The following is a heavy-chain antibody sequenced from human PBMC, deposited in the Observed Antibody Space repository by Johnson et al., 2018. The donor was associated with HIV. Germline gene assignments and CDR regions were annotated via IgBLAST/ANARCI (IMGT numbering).Heavy chain of an antibody. J-gene: IGHJ3*02. Sequence: VQLVESGGGLVQPGGSLRLSCAASGFTVSSSYMSWVRQAPGKGLEWVTLISYDGSNKYYADSVKGRFTISRDNSKNTMYLQMNSLRAEDTAMYYCARGMWIPEIDAIDIWGQGTMVTVSS. CDR3: ARGMWIPEIDAIDI. D-gene: IGHD5-18*01. CDR1: GFTVSSSY. V-gene: IGHV3-30*03. CDR2: ISYDGSNK.